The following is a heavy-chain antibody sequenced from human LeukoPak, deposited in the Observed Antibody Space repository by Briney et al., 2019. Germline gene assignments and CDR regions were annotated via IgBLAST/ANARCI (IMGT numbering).Heavy chain of an antibody. D-gene: IGHD2-21*02. J-gene: IGHJ4*02. CDR3: AKDRAYCGGDCYSGYDY. V-gene: IGHV3-30*04. Sequence: PGGSLRLSCAASGFTFSSYAMHWVRQAPGKGLEWVAVISYDGSNKYYADSVKGRFTISRDNSKNTLYLQMNSLRAEDTAVYYCAKDRAYCGGDCYSGYDYWGQGTLVTVSS. CDR1: GFTFSSYA. CDR2: ISYDGSNK.